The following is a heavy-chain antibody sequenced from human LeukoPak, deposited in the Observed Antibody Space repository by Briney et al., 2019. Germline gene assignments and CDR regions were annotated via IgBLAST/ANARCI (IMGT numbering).Heavy chain of an antibody. CDR3: ARDTSSGWYTGLYDY. Sequence: PGGSLRLSCAASGFTFSSYSMNWVRQAPGRGLEWVSSISSSSSYIYYADSVKGRFTMSRDNAKNSLYLQMNSLRAEDTAVYYCARDTSSGWYTGLYDYWGQGTLVTVSS. CDR1: GFTFSSYS. V-gene: IGHV3-21*01. CDR2: ISSSSSYI. J-gene: IGHJ4*02. D-gene: IGHD6-19*01.